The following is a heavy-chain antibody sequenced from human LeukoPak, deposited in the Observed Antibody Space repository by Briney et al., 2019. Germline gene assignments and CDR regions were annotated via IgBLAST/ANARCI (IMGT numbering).Heavy chain of an antibody. D-gene: IGHD3-22*01. CDR2: IYNRGST. CDR1: GGSISSYY. CDR3: ARDRGDSSGYYYGDDAFDI. V-gene: IGHV4-59*01. Sequence: SETLSLTCTVSGGSISSYYWSWIRQPAGKGLEWIGYIYNRGSTNYNPSLKSRVTISVDSSKNQFSLKLSSVTAADTAVYYCARDRGDSSGYYYGDDAFDIWGQGTMVTVSS. J-gene: IGHJ3*02.